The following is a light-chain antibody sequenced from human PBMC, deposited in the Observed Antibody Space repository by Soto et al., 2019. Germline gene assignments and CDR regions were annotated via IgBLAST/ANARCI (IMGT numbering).Light chain of an antibody. CDR2: GAS. J-gene: IGKJ2*01. V-gene: IGKV3-15*01. CDR1: QSVSSS. Sequence: EIVMTQSPVTLSVSPGERATLSCRASQSVSSSVAWFQQKPGQAPRLLIYGASTRATGIPARFSGSGSGTEVTLTISSVQSEDFAVYYCQEYNNWPQTFGQGTKLEMK. CDR3: QEYNNWPQT.